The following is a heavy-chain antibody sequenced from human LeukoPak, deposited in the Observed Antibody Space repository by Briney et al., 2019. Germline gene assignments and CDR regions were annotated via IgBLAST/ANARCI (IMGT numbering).Heavy chain of an antibody. Sequence: PSETLSLTCTVSGGSISSSSYYWGWIRQPPGKGLEWIGSIYYSGSTYYNPSLKSRVTISVDTSKNQFSLKLSSVTAADTAVYYCAREEYSYGNYWGQGTLVTVSS. D-gene: IGHD5-18*01. CDR1: GGSISSSSYY. J-gene: IGHJ4*02. CDR3: AREEYSYGNY. V-gene: IGHV4-39*07. CDR2: IYYSGST.